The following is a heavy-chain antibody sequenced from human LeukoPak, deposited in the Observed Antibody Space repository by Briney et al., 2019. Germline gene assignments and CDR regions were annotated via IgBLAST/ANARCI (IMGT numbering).Heavy chain of an antibody. V-gene: IGHV4-34*01. CDR3: ARAWAVAGKPRLDY. CDR1: GGPYCGFY. J-gene: IGHJ4*02. D-gene: IGHD6-19*01. CDR2: LYHSGST. Sequence: SEPVSLTCAVYGGPYCGFYGRWTRDPPGKAVEWIGELYHSGSTNYNPSLKSRVTISVDTSKNQFSLKLSSVTAADTAVYYCARAWAVAGKPRLDYWGQGTLVTVSS.